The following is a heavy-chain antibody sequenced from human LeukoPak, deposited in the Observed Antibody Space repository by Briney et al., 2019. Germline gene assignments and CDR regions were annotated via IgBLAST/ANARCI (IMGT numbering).Heavy chain of an antibody. CDR2: INAGNGNT. CDR1: GYTFTSYA. D-gene: IGHD6-13*01. V-gene: IGHV1-3*01. CDR3: ARASSSWYYFDH. J-gene: IGHJ4*02. Sequence: ASVKVSCKASGYTFTSYAMHWVRQAPGQRLEWMGWINAGNGNTKYSQKFQGRVTITRDTSASTAYMELSSLRSEDTAVYYCARASSSWYYFDHWGQGTLVTVSS.